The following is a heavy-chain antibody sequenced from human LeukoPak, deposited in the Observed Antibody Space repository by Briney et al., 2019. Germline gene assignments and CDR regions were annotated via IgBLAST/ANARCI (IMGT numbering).Heavy chain of an antibody. Sequence: ASVKVSCKASGCTFTSYYIHWVRQAPGQGLEWMGIINPSGGNANYAQKFQGRVTMTRDTSTSTVYMELSSLRSEDTAVYYCAREDAAAAPYWGQGTLVTVSS. D-gene: IGHD6-13*01. V-gene: IGHV1-46*01. CDR2: INPSGGNA. CDR3: AREDAAAAPY. CDR1: GCTFTSYY. J-gene: IGHJ4*02.